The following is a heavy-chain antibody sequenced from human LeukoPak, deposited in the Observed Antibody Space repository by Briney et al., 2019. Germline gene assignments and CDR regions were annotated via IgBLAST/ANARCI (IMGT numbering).Heavy chain of an antibody. CDR2: IDLDGDGN. V-gene: IGHV3-7*01. J-gene: IGHJ3*02. Sequence: PGGSLRLSCGASGFNFRNYWMSWVRQAPGKGLEWTANIDLDGDGNFYVDSMKGRFTISRDNAKSSLYLEMNSLRAEDTAVYYCARDGAPDSRKGFDIWGQGTMVTVSS. CDR1: GFNFRNYW. D-gene: IGHD2-21*02. CDR3: ARDGAPDSRKGFDI.